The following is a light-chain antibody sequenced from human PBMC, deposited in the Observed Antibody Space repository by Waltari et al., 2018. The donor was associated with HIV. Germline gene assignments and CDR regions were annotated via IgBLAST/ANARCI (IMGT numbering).Light chain of an antibody. Sequence: EIVMTQSPATLSVSPGERATLSCRASQSVSSNLAWYQQKPGQAPRLLIYGASTRATGIPARFSGSGSGTECTLTISSLQSEDFAVYYCQQYNKAFGQGTKVEIK. CDR3: QQYNKA. CDR2: GAS. J-gene: IGKJ1*01. V-gene: IGKV3-15*01. CDR1: QSVSSN.